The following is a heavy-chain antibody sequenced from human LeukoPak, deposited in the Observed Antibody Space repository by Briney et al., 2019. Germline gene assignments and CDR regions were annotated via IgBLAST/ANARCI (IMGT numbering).Heavy chain of an antibody. D-gene: IGHD3-9*01. CDR3: ARVAILTGDDAFDI. CDR2: IYYTGGT. V-gene: IGHV4-38-2*02. CDR1: GYSISNVYY. Sequence: SETLSLTCTVSGYSISNVYYWGWIRQPPGEGLEWLGSIYYTGGTYYNTSLKSRVTISVDTSKNQFSLKLSSVTAADTAVYYCARVAILTGDDAFDIWGQGTMVTVSS. J-gene: IGHJ3*02.